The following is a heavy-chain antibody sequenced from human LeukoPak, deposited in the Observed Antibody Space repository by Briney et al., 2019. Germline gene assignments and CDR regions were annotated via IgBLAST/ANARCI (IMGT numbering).Heavy chain of an antibody. D-gene: IGHD3-10*01. CDR2: ISSSDNPI. V-gene: IGHV3-11*04. CDR1: GFTFSNAW. J-gene: IGHJ4*02. CDR3: ARDPHYYGSGSYYDY. Sequence: GGSLRLSCAASGFTFSNAWMSWIRQAPGKGLEWVSYISSSDNPIYYADSVKGRFTISRDNAKNSLYLQMNSLRAEDTAVYYCARDPHYYGSGSYYDYWGQGTLVTVSS.